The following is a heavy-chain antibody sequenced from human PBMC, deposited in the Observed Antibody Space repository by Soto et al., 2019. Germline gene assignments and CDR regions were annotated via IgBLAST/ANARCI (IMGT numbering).Heavy chain of an antibody. J-gene: IGHJ6*02. D-gene: IGHD3-22*01. CDR1: GFTVSSNY. Sequence: PGGSLRLSCAASGFTVSSNYMSWVRQAPGKGLEWVSVIYSGGSTYYADSVKGRFTISRDNSKNTLYLQMNSLRAEDTVVYYCAIDSSARHDSSGYYYGDYYGMDVWGQGTTVTVSS. V-gene: IGHV3-66*01. CDR3: AIDSSARHDSSGYYYGDYYGMDV. CDR2: IYSGGST.